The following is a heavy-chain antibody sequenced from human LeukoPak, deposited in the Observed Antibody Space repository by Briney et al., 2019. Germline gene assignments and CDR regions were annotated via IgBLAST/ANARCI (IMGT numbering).Heavy chain of an antibody. J-gene: IGHJ5*02. CDR1: GFTFRSYA. CDR2: SSGSGGST. CDR3: AKDQWGYNWFDP. V-gene: IGHV3-23*01. D-gene: IGHD3-16*01. Sequence: GGSLRLSCAASGFTFRSYAMIWVRQVPGKGLVGVSASSGSGGSTYYADSVQRRFTISRDNSKNTLYLQKHSMRAEDTAVYYCAKDQWGYNWFDPWGQGTLVTVSS.